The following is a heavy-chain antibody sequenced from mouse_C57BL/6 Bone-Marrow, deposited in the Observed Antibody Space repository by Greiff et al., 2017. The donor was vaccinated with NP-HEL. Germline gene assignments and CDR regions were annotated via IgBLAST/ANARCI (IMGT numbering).Heavy chain of an antibody. CDR3: ARNYYGSSQYYFDY. CDR1: GFSLTSYG. D-gene: IGHD1-1*01. CDR2: IWSGGST. V-gene: IGHV2-2*01. J-gene: IGHJ2*01. Sequence: VQLQQSGPGLVQPSQSLSITCTVSGFSLTSYGVHWVRQSPGKGLEWLGVIWSGGSTVYNAAFISRLSISKDNSKSQVFFKMNSLQADDTAIYYCARNYYGSSQYYFDYWGQGTTLTVSS.